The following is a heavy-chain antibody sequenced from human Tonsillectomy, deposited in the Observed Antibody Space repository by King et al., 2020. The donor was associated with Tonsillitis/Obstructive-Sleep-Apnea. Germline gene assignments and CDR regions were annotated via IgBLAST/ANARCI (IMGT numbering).Heavy chain of an antibody. J-gene: IGHJ3*02. CDR1: GFRFNDYA. D-gene: IGHD6-13*01. Sequence: VQLVESGGGLVKPGRSLRLSCAASGFRFNDYAMYWVRQAPGKGLEWVSGISWNSGTMGYADSVKGRFTISRDNAKNSLYLQMNSLRAEDTALYFCAKDLIIATSGTPGDAFDMWGQGTMVTVSS. V-gene: IGHV3-9*01. CDR2: ISWNSGTM. CDR3: AKDLIIATSGTPGDAFDM.